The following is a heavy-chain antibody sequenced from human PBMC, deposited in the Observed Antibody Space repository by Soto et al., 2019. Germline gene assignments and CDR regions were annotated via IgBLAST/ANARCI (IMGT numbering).Heavy chain of an antibody. Sequence: PSETLSLTCTVSGDSLSSGGHYWSWIRQHPGKGLEWIGHIYDSVNTYYSPSLRSRVTISADMSKNQFSLNLRSVTAADTAVYYCARVDHRGYSAILTYXWGQGTLVTVSX. J-gene: IGHJ4*02. CDR3: ARVDHRGYSAILTYX. CDR1: GDSLSSGGHY. CDR2: IYDSVNT. D-gene: IGHD3-9*01. V-gene: IGHV4-31*03.